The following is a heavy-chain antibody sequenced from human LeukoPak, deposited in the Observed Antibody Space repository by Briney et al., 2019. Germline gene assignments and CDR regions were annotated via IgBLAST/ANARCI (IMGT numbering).Heavy chain of an antibody. CDR3: ARTPGYSSGWYFDY. D-gene: IGHD6-19*01. Sequence: GGSLRLSCAASGFTVSSNYMSWVRQAPGKGLEWVSVIYSGGSTYYADSVKGRFTISRDSSKNTLYLQMNSLRAEDTAVYSCARTPGYSSGWYFDYWGQGTLVTASS. CDR1: GFTVSSNY. J-gene: IGHJ4*02. V-gene: IGHV3-53*01. CDR2: IYSGGST.